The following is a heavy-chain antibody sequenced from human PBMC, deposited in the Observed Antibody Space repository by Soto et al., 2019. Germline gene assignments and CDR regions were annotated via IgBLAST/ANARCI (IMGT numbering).Heavy chain of an antibody. Sequence: PGGSLRLSCVASGFFFRAFGMHWVRQAPGKGLEWVSAICYSGGNTYHADSVKGRFTISRDNSKNTLYLQMNSLRAEDTAVYYCAKDSGGSSYYFDYWGQGTLVTVSS. CDR1: GFFFRAFG. CDR3: AKDSGGSSYYFDY. CDR2: ICYSGGNT. D-gene: IGHD2-15*01. J-gene: IGHJ4*02. V-gene: IGHV3-23*01.